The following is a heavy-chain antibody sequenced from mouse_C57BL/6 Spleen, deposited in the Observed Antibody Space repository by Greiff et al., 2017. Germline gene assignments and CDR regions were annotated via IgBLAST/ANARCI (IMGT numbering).Heavy chain of an antibody. CDR2: IYPGNSDT. CDR3: TREGTTVVAKNFDS. CDR1: GYTFTSYW. J-gene: IGHJ2*01. V-gene: IGHV1-5*01. Sequence: EVQLQQSGTVLARPGASVKMSCKTSGYTFTSYWMHWVKQRPGQGLEWIGAIYPGNSDTSYNQKFKGKAKLTAVTSASTAYMELSSLTNEDSAVYYCTREGTTVVAKNFDSWGQGTTLTVSS. D-gene: IGHD1-1*01.